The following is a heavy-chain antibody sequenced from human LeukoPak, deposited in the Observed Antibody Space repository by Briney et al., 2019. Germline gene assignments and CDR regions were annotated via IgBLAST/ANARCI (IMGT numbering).Heavy chain of an antibody. Sequence: ASVKVSCKASGYTFTGYYMHWVRQAPGQGLEWMGWINPNSGGTNYAQKFQGRVTMTRDTSISTAYMELSRLRSDDTAVYYCAREQGPPSSSSWYVRDETNLDNWFDPWGQGTLVTVSS. V-gene: IGHV1-2*02. CDR2: INPNSGGT. CDR1: GYTFTGYY. D-gene: IGHD6-13*01. J-gene: IGHJ5*02. CDR3: AREQGPPSSSSWYVRDETNLDNWFDP.